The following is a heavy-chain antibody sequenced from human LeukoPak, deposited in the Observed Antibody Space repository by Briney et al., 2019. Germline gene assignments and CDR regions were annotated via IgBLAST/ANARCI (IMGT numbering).Heavy chain of an antibody. CDR1: GVTSSSYG. CDR3: ARPRRPGYSSSWYLDY. J-gene: IGHJ4*02. Sequence: GGSLRLSCAASGVTSSSYGMHWVRQAPGKGLGWVAFIGYDGSNKYYADSVKGRFTISRDNSKNTLYLQMNSLRAEDTAVYYCARPRRPGYSSSWYLDYWGQGTLVTVSS. CDR2: IGYDGSNK. V-gene: IGHV3-30*02. D-gene: IGHD6-13*01.